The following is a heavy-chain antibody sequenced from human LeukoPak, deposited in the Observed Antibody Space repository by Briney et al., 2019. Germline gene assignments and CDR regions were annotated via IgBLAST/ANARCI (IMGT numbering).Heavy chain of an antibody. V-gene: IGHV4-61*02. CDR2: ICTSGST. CDR3: ARELAYSNYVEY. D-gene: IGHD4-11*01. CDR1: GGSISSGSYC. Sequence: SQTLSLTCTVSGGSISSGSYCWSWIRQPAGKGLEWIGRICTSGSTNYNPPLKSRVTISVDTSKNQFSLKLSSVTAADTAVYYGARELAYSNYVEYWGQGTLVTVSS. J-gene: IGHJ4*02.